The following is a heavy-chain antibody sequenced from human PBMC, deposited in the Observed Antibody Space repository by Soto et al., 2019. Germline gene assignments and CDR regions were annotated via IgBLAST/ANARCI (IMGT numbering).Heavy chain of an antibody. CDR2: INPNSGGT. Sequence: ASVKVSCKASGYTFTGYYMHWVRQAPGQGLEWMGWINPNSGGTNYAQKFQGWVTMTRDTSISTAYMELSRLRSDDTAVYYCARGYLGGETTAGSPNYGMDVWGQGTTVTVSS. CDR3: ARGYLGGETTAGSPNYGMDV. J-gene: IGHJ6*02. CDR1: GYTFTGYY. V-gene: IGHV1-2*04. D-gene: IGHD3-10*01.